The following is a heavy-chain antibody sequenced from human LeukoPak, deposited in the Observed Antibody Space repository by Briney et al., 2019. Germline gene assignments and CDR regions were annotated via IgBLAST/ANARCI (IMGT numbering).Heavy chain of an antibody. CDR3: ARDRRDYYGSGGFDY. CDR1: GYTFTSYY. CDR2: INPSGGST. V-gene: IGHV1-46*01. D-gene: IGHD3-10*01. Sequence: ASVKVSCKASGYTFTSYYMHWVRQAPGQGLEWMGIINPSGGSTSYAQKFQGRVTMTRDMSTSTVYMELSSLRSEDTAVYYCARDRRDYYGSGGFDYWGQGTLVTVSS. J-gene: IGHJ4*02.